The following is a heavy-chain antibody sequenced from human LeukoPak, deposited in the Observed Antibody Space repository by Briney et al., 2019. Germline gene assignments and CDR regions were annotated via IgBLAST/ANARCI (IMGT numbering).Heavy chain of an antibody. Sequence: PSETLSLTCTVSGGSISSSSYYWGWLRQPPGKGLEGIGSIYYSGSTYSHPSHNSRTNISVNTSKNQFSLKLSSVTAADTAVYYCARQLAVAGTGGSHYYYYGMDVWGQGTTVTVSS. J-gene: IGHJ6*02. CDR2: IYYSGST. CDR1: GGSISSSSYY. V-gene: IGHV4-39*01. D-gene: IGHD6-19*01. CDR3: ARQLAVAGTGGSHYYYYGMDV.